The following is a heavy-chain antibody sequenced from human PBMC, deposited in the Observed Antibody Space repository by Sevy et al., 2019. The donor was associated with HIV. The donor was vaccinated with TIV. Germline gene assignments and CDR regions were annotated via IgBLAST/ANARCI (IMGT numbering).Heavy chain of an antibody. D-gene: IGHD5-12*01. CDR3: ARDSGYTGYD. J-gene: IGHJ4*02. V-gene: IGHV3-21*01. CDR2: ISRSSTYI. Sequence: GGSLRLSCATSEFTFSTYSMNWVRQAPGKGLEWVSSISRSSTYIYYTDSVKGRFTLSRDNARNSLYLQMNSLRVDDTAVYYCARDSGYTGYDWGQGTLVTVSS. CDR1: EFTFSTYS.